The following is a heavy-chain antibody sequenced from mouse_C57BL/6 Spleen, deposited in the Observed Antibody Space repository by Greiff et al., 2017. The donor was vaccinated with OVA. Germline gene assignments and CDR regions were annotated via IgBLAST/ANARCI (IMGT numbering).Heavy chain of an antibody. J-gene: IGHJ2*01. V-gene: IGHV1-81*01. CDR3: ARQLRSSPLFDY. D-gene: IGHD3-2*02. Sequence: QVQLQQSGAELARPGASVKLSCKASGYTFTSYGISWVKQRTGQGLEWIGEIYPRSGNTYYNEKFKGKATLTADKSSSTAYMELRSLTSEDSAVYFCARQLRSSPLFDYWGQGTTLTVSS. CDR1: GYTFTSYG. CDR2: IYPRSGNT.